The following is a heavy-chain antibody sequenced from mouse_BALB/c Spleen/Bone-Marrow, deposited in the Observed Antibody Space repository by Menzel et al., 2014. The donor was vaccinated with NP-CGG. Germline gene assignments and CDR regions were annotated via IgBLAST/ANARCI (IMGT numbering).Heavy chain of an antibody. CDR1: GSTFSNYW. J-gene: IGHJ2*01. Sequence: EVQLQQSGGGLVQPGGSMKLSCVASGSTFSNYWMNWVRQSPEKGLEWVAEIRLKSNNYATHYAESVKGRFTISRDDSTSSVYLQMNHLGAEDTGIYYCTRRGNYFYFDYWGQGTTLTVSS. V-gene: IGHV6-6*02. D-gene: IGHD2-1*01. CDR3: TRRGNYFYFDY. CDR2: IRLKSNNYAT.